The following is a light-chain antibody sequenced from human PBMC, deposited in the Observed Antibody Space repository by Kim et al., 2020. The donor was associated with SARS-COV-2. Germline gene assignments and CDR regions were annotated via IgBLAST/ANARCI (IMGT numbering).Light chain of an antibody. CDR2: AAS. CDR3: QQLDNYPYT. J-gene: IGKJ2*01. Sequence: SASVGDRVTFTCRASQAITTYLALYQQKPGKAPSLLIYAASTLQVGVPSRFSGSGSGTEFTLTISSLQAEDFAIYYCQQLDNYPYTFGQGTKLEI. CDR1: QAITTY. V-gene: IGKV1-9*01.